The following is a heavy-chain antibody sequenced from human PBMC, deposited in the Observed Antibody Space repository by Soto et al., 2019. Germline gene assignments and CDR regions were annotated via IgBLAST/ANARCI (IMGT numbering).Heavy chain of an antibody. J-gene: IGHJ6*03. CDR2: ISGSGGST. D-gene: IGHD6-19*01. Sequence: GGSLRLSCVASGFTFSSYAMSWVRQAPGKGLEWVSAISGSGGSTYYADSVKGRFTISRDNSKNTLYLQMNSLRAEDTAVYYCAKHIHSSGWYYMDVWGKGTTVTVSS. CDR1: GFTFSSYA. CDR3: AKHIHSSGWYYMDV. V-gene: IGHV3-23*01.